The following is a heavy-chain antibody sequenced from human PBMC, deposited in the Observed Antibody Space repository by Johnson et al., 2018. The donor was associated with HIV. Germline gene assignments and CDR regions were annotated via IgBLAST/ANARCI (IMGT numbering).Heavy chain of an antibody. Sequence: QELLVESGGGVVQPGRSLRLSCAASGFTFSSYGMHWVRQAPGQGLEWVAAIWYDGSNKYYADSVQGRFTISSDNSKNTLYLQMNSLRAEDTAVYYCAKDHPQMATIVGAFDIGGQGTMVTVSS. CDR3: AKDHPQMATIVGAFDI. CDR2: IWYDGSNK. J-gene: IGHJ3*02. V-gene: IGHV3-33*06. D-gene: IGHD5-24*01. CDR1: GFTFSSYG.